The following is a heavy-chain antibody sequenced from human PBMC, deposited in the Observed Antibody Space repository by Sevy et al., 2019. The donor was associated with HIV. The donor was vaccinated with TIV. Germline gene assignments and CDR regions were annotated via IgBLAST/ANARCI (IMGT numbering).Heavy chain of an antibody. Sequence: GGSLRLSCTASGFTFGDYWMNWVRQAPGKGLEWVGNIKEDGSETYYVDSVKGRFTIYRDNAKNSLYLQMNSLRAEDTAVYYCAKGVDSWGQGTLVTVSS. CDR1: GFTFGDYW. CDR2: IKEDGSET. V-gene: IGHV3-7*01. CDR3: AKGVDS. D-gene: IGHD6-13*01. J-gene: IGHJ4*02.